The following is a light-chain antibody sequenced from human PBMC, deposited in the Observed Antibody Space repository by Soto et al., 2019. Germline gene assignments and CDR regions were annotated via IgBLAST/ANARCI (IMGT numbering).Light chain of an antibody. V-gene: IGLV2-14*01. CDR1: SSDVGGYNF. Sequence: QSALTQPASVSGSPGQSITISCTGTSSDVGGYNFVSWYQQHPGKAPRLIIYEVSSRPSGVSYRFSGSKSCNTASLTISGLQAEDEADYYCSSYTLRNTLVLFGGGTKVTVL. CDR3: SSYTLRNTLVL. CDR2: EVS. J-gene: IGLJ3*02.